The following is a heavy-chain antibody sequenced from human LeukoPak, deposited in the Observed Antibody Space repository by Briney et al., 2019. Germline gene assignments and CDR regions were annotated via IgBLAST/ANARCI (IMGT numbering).Heavy chain of an antibody. D-gene: IGHD5-18*01. CDR3: ARESRDTAMATDY. J-gene: IGHJ4*02. CDR1: KFTFSSYT. Sequence: PGGSLRLSCAASKFTFSSYTMHWVRQAPGKGLDWVAVISYDGRNKYYGDSVKGRFTISRGNSKNTLYLQMNSLGPEDTAIYYCARESRDTAMATDYWGQGTLVTVSS. V-gene: IGHV3-30*04. CDR2: ISYDGRNK.